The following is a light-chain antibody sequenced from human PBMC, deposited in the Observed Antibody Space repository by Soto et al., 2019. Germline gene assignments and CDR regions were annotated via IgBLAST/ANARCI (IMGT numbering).Light chain of an antibody. V-gene: IGKV1-39*01. Sequence: DIQMTQSPSSLSASVGDRVTITCRASQSISSYLNWYQQKPGKAPKVLIYAASSLQRGVPSRFSGSGSGTDFTLTISSLQPEDFATYYCQQSYSIPWTFGQGTKVDIK. CDR1: QSISSY. CDR2: AAS. CDR3: QQSYSIPWT. J-gene: IGKJ1*01.